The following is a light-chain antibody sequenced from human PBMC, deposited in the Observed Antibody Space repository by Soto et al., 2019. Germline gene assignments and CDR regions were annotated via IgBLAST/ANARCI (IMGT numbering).Light chain of an antibody. Sequence: DIQMTQSPSSLSTSVGDSVAITCQASQDIRNNLNWYQQKQGKAPKPLIYDASNLETGVPSRFSGSGSGTDFTLTISSLQPEDVATYYCQQFDQLPRTFGQGKKLEIK. CDR1: QDIRNN. CDR3: QQFDQLPRT. J-gene: IGKJ2*01. CDR2: DAS. V-gene: IGKV1-33*01.